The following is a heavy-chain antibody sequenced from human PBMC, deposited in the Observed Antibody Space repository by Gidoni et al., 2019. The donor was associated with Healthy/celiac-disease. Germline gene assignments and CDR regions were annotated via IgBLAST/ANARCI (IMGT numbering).Heavy chain of an antibody. CDR1: GFTFSSYA. D-gene: IGHD5-12*01. Sequence: EVQLLESGGGLVQPGGSLRLSCAASGFTFSSYAMSWVRQAPGKGLEWVSAISGRGGSPYYADSLKGRFTISRDNSKNTLYLQMNSLRAEDTAVYYCARGGYSGYDKFDYWGQGTLVTVSS. CDR3: ARGGYSGYDKFDY. J-gene: IGHJ4*02. V-gene: IGHV3-23*01. CDR2: ISGRGGSP.